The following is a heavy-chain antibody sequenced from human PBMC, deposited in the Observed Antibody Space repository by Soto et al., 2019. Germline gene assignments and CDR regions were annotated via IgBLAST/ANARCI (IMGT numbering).Heavy chain of an antibody. Sequence: SETLSLTCTVSGGSISSGDYYWSWIRQPPGKGLEWIGYIYYSGSTYYNPSLKSRVTIPVDTSKNQFSLKLSSVTAADTAVYYCARAQWSPEPHYFDYWGQGTQVTVSS. J-gene: IGHJ4*02. V-gene: IGHV4-30-4*01. CDR1: GGSISSGDYY. D-gene: IGHD6-19*01. CDR3: ARAQWSPEPHYFDY. CDR2: IYYSGST.